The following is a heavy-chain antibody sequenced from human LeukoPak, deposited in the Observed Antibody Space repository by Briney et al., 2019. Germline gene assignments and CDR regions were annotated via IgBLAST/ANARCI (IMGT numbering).Heavy chain of an antibody. J-gene: IGHJ5*01. CDR2: NNHRWGAT. CDR1: GYSISTAYY. V-gene: IGHV4-38-2*01. Sequence: MSSETLSLTCAVSGYSISTAYYLGRIRQTPGEGLEWIERNNHRWGATSYNPSLESRVSSSGDTYKIQCTLQLASVTAADTAVYYSARYDHRGSGCTVFDSWGEGIRVSISS. D-gene: IGHD3-22*01. CDR3: ARYDHRGSGCTVFDS.